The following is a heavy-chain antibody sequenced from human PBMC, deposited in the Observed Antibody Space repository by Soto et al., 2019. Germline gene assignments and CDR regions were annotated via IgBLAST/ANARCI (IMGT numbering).Heavy chain of an antibody. CDR1: GFTFSNFE. CDR2: INTAGSTK. Sequence: GGSLRLSCAASGFTFSNFEMHWVRQAPGKGLEWVSYINTAGSTKYYAESVKGRFTISRDNARNSLFLQMNSLRAEDTAVYYCARAECSSPDCLMAYYSYGLDVWGQGSTVTVSS. CDR3: ARAECSSPDCLMAYYSYGLDV. J-gene: IGHJ6*02. D-gene: IGHD3-9*01. V-gene: IGHV3-48*03.